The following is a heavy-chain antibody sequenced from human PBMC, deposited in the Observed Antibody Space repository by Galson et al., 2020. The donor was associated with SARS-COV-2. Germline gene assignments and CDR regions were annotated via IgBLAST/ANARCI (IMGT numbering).Heavy chain of an antibody. D-gene: IGHD2-21*02. CDR2: IWYDGSNK. CDR3: AREVVTPYWYFDL. CDR1: GFTFSSYG. V-gene: IGHV3-33*01. J-gene: IGHJ2*01. Sequence: GGSLRLSCAASGFTFSSYGMHWVRQAPGKGLEWVAVIWYDGSNKYYADSVKGRFTISRDNSKNTLYLQMNSLRAEDTAVYYCAREVVTPYWYFDLWGRGNLVTFSS.